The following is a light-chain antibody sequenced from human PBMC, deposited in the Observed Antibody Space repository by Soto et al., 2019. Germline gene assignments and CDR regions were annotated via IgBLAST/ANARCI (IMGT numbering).Light chain of an antibody. CDR1: SSNIGAEYD. CDR3: QSYESISLSGFV. Sequence: QSVLTQPPSVSGAPGQRVTISCTGSSSNIGAEYDVHWYQQLPGTAPKLLIYGNNNRPSGVPDRFSGSKSGISASLAITGLQAEDEEDYYCQSYESISLSGFVFGSGTKLTVL. V-gene: IGLV1-40*01. J-gene: IGLJ1*01. CDR2: GNN.